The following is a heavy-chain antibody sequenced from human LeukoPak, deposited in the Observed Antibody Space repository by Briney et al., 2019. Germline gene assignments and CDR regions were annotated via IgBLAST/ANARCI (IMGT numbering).Heavy chain of an antibody. Sequence: SETLSLTCTVSGGPISSYYWSWIRQPPGKGLEWIGYIYYSGSTNYNPSLKSRVTISVDTSKNQFSLKLSSVTAADTAVYYCARDRYYYDSSGYYYGWYFDLWGRGTLVTVSS. CDR3: ARDRYYYDSSGYYYGWYFDL. CDR2: IYYSGST. V-gene: IGHV4-59*12. D-gene: IGHD3-22*01. J-gene: IGHJ2*01. CDR1: GGPISSYY.